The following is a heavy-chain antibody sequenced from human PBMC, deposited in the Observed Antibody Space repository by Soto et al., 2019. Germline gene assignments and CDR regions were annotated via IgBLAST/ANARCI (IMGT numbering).Heavy chain of an antibody. J-gene: IGHJ4*02. V-gene: IGHV3-48*03. CDR3: ARNTGDYEVY. Sequence: AGGSLRLSCVASGSTFSIYEMNWVRHAPGKGLEWVSYISTTGGSIHYADSVKGRFTISRDNAKNSLYLQMNSLRAEDAAIYYCARNTGDYEVYWGQGTLVTVSS. CDR1: GSTFSIYE. CDR2: ISTTGGSI. D-gene: IGHD4-17*01.